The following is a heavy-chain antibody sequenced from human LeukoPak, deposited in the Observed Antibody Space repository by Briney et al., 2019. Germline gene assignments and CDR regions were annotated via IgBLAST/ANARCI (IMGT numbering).Heavy chain of an antibody. CDR2: IYHSGST. J-gene: IGHJ4*02. Sequence: PSETLSLTCTVSGYSISSGYYWGWIRQPPGKGLEWIGNIYHSGSTYYNPSLKSRVTISVDTSKNQFSLKLSSVTAADTAVYYCARVSYYYDSSGYYYVFDYWGQGTLVTVSS. CDR3: ARVSYYYDSSGYYYVFDY. CDR1: GYSISSGYY. V-gene: IGHV4-38-2*02. D-gene: IGHD3-22*01.